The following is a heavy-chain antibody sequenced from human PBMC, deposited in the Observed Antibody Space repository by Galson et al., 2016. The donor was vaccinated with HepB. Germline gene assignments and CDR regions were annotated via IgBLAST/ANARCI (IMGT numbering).Heavy chain of an antibody. Sequence: ETLSLTCSVSGGSISSDFWSWIRQPPGKGLEWIGYIYYSGSANYTPSLKSRVIISVDTSKNQFSLKSSSVTAADTAVYYCAREGRWLVPSCDYWGQGTLVTVSS. CDR3: AREGRWLVPSCDY. V-gene: IGHV4-59*01. CDR1: GGSISSDF. J-gene: IGHJ4*02. CDR2: IYYSGSA. D-gene: IGHD6-19*01.